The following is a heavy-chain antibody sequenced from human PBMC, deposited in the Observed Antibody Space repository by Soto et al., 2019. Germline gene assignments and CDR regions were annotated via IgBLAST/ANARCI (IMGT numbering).Heavy chain of an antibody. CDR1: GFTFDDYA. Sequence: GGSLRLSCAASGFTFDDYAMHGGRQAPGKGLEWVSGSSWNSGSVCYADSVKGRFTISRDNAKNSLYLQMNSLRAEDTALYYCAKNVRYFDGYGMDVWGQGTTVTVSS. V-gene: IGHV3-9*01. D-gene: IGHD3-9*01. CDR2: SSWNSGSV. J-gene: IGHJ6*02. CDR3: AKNVRYFDGYGMDV.